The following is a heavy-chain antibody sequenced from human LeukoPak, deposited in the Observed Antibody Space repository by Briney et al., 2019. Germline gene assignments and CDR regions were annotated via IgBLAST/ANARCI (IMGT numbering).Heavy chain of an antibody. Sequence: SETLSLTCAVSGYSISSGYYWGWIRQPPGKGLEWIGSIYHSGSTYYNPSLKSRVTISVDTSKNQFSLKMRSVTAADTAVYYCARTEQLWLKVDDWGQGTLVTVSS. CDR3: ARTEQLWLKVDD. CDR2: IYHSGST. CDR1: GYSISSGYY. V-gene: IGHV4-38-2*01. D-gene: IGHD5-18*01. J-gene: IGHJ4*02.